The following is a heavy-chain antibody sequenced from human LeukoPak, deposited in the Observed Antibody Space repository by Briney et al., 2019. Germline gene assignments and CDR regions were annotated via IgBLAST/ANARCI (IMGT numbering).Heavy chain of an antibody. V-gene: IGHV3-53*01. CDR3: ATSRGSSFDY. CDR2: IYAGGST. CDR1: AFTVSSTY. J-gene: IGHJ4*02. Sequence: GGSLRLSCAAPAFTVSSTYMSWLRQAPGKCLEWVSIIYAGGSTDYADSVKGRFTISRDNSKNTLYLQMNSLRTEDTAVYYCATSRGSSFDYWGRGTLVTVSS. D-gene: IGHD1-26*01.